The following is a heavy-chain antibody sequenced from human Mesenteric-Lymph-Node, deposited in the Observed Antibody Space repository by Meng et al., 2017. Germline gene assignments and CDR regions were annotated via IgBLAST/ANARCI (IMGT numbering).Heavy chain of an antibody. CDR3: ARNWLLPVYYYYGMDV. CDR2: INPSGGST. V-gene: IGHV1-46*01. D-gene: IGHD3-9*01. Sequence: ASVKVSCKASGYTFTSYYMHWVRQAPGQGLEWMGIINPSGGSTSYAQKFQGRVTMTRDTSTSTVYMELSSLRSEDTAVYYCARNWLLPVYYYYGMDVWGQGTTVTVSS. CDR1: GYTFTSYY. J-gene: IGHJ6*02.